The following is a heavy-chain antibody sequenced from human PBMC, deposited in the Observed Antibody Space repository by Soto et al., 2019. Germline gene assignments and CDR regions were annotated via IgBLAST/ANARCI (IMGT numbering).Heavy chain of an antibody. J-gene: IGHJ6*02. V-gene: IGHV3-23*01. CDR1: GFTFNTYA. CDR3: TKGYCSRTSCYFDYYATEV. CDR2: ISGSGGST. D-gene: IGHD2-2*01. Sequence: SLRLSCAASGFTFNTYAMSWVRQAPVKGLEWVSAISGSGGSTHYADSVKGRFTISRDNSKNTVYLQMNSLRAEDTAVYYCTKGYCSRTSCYFDYYATEVWGQGTAVSVSS.